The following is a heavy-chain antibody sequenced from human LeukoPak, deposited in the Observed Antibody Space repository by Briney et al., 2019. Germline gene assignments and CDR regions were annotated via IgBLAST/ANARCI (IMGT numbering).Heavy chain of an antibody. CDR1: GGSISSYY. CDR3: ARQGSGWLQVDY. CDR2: IYYSGST. V-gene: IGHV4-59*08. Sequence: SETLSLTCTGSGGSISSYYWSWIRQPPGKGLEWIGYIYYSGSTNYNPSLKSRVTISLDTSKNQFSLKLSSVTAADTAVYYCARQGSGWLQVDYWGQGTLVTVSS. J-gene: IGHJ4*02. D-gene: IGHD5-24*01.